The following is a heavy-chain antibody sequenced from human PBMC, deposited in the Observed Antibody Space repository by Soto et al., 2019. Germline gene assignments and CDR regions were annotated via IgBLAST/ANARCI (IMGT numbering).Heavy chain of an antibody. D-gene: IGHD2-2*01. V-gene: IGHV4-34*01. CDR3: AREVGYYSATRRNLYFDY. Sequence: SETLSLTYAVYGGSFSGYYWSWVRQSPGKGLEWIGDINHSGDTNSNPSLRTRVVISIDTSKTQFSLNLTSVTAADTAFYYCAREVGYYSATRRNLYFDYWGPGTLVTVSS. J-gene: IGHJ4*02. CDR1: GGSFSGYY. CDR2: INHSGDT.